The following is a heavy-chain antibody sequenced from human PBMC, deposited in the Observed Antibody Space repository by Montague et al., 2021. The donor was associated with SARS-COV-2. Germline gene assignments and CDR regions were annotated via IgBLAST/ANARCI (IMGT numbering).Heavy chain of an antibody. D-gene: IGHD4-17*01. J-gene: IGHJ4*02. V-gene: IGHV4-59*13. CDR3: AREPDYGDYFDY. CDR2: IYYSGST. Sequence: SETLSLTCTVSGGFISSYYWSWIRQPPGKGLEWIGYIYYSGSTDYNPSLRSRVTISVDTSKNQFSLKLGSVTAADTAVYYCAREPDYGDYFDYWGQGTLVTVSS. CDR1: GGFISSYY.